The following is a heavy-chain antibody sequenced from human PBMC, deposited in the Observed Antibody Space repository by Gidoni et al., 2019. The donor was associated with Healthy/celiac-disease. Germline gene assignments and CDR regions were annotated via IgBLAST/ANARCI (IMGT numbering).Heavy chain of an antibody. J-gene: IGHJ4*02. CDR1: GFTFSSYA. CDR2: ISGSGGST. Sequence: EVQLLESGGGLVQHGGSLRLSCAASGFTFSSYAMSWVRQAPGKGLEGVAAISGSGGSTYYADSVKGRFTISRDNSKNTLYLQMNSLRAEDTAVYYCAKDIKNGWFRSGSYGYWGQGTLVTVSS. V-gene: IGHV3-23*01. CDR3: AKDIKNGWFRSGSYGY. D-gene: IGHD1-26*01.